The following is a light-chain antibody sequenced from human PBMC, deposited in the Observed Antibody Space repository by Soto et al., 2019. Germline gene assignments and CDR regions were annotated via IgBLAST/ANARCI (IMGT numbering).Light chain of an antibody. CDR3: QQHNSFSIT. Sequence: DIPLTQSHSTLSASLAEGINIXSRASESISRWLAWYQQKPGKAPKLLIYKASSLESGVPSRFSGSGSGTEFTLTINSLQADDFATYYCQQHNSFSITFGQGTKVDNK. CDR2: KAS. V-gene: IGKV1-5*03. CDR1: ESISRW. J-gene: IGKJ1*01.